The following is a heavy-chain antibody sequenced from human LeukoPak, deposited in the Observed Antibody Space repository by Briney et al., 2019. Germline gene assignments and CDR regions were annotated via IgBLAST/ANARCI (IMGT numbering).Heavy chain of an antibody. CDR1: GGSISSGDYY. CDR2: IYYSGST. J-gene: IGHJ4*02. D-gene: IGHD3-10*01. Sequence: PSQTLSLTCTVSGGSISSGDYYWSWIRQPPGKGLEWIGYIYYSGSTYYNPSLKSRVTISVDTSKNQFSLKLSSVTAADTAVYYCARLMVRGVMVDYWGQGTLVTVSS. V-gene: IGHV4-30-4*01. CDR3: ARLMVRGVMVDY.